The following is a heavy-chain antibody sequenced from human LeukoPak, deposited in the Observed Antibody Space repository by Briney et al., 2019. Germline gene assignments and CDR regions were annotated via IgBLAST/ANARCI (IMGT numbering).Heavy chain of an antibody. CDR1: GGSISSYY. J-gene: IGHJ5*02. CDR3: AMVTDPRYNYFDP. D-gene: IGHD2-21*02. CDR2: IYASGST. V-gene: IGHV4-4*07. Sequence: PSETLSLTCTVSGGSISSYYWSWIRQPAGKGLEWIGRIYASGSTNYNPSLKSRVTMSVDTSKNQLSLKLTSVTAADTAVYYCAMVTDPRYNYFDPWGQGTLVTVSS.